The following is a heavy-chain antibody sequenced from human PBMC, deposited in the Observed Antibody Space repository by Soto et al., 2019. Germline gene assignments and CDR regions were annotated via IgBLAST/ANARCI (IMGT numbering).Heavy chain of an antibody. J-gene: IGHJ5*02. CDR1: GGTFSSYA. D-gene: IGHD2-15*01. CDR3: ARDPGGYCSGGSCYIGAWFDP. V-gene: IGHV1-69*13. Sequence: PSVKVSCKASGGTFSSYAISWVRQAPGQGLEWMGGIIPIFGTANYAQKFQGGVTITADESTSTAYMELSSLRSEDTAVYYCARDPGGYCSGGSCYIGAWFDPWGQGTLVTVSS. CDR2: IIPIFGTA.